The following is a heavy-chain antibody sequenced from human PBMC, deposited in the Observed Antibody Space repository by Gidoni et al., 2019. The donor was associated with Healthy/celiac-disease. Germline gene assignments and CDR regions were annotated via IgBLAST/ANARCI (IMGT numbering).Heavy chain of an antibody. Sequence: QVQLQQWGAGLLKPSETLSLTCSVYGGSFRGYSWSWIRQPPGKGLEWIGEINHSGSTNYNPSLKGRVTISVDTSKNHFSQKLSSVTAADTAVYYCASRRRGYSYGSAYYYGMDVWGQGTTVTVSS. CDR1: GGSFRGYS. D-gene: IGHD5-18*01. J-gene: IGHJ6*02. CDR3: ASRRRGYSYGSAYYYGMDV. V-gene: IGHV4-34*01. CDR2: INHSGST.